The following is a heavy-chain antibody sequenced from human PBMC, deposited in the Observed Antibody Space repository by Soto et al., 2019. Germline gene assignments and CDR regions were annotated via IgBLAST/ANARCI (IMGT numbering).Heavy chain of an antibody. CDR2: MNPNSGNT. CDR1: GYTFTSYD. CDR3: ATPAGGMLPFGSRCYYGMDV. J-gene: IGHJ6*02. Sequence: ASVKVSCKASGYTFTSYDINWVRQATGQGLEWMGWMNPNSGNTGYAQKFQGRVTMTRNTSISTAYMELSSLRSEDPAVYYCATPAGGMLPFGSRCYYGMDVWGQGTTVTVSS. D-gene: IGHD3-10*02. V-gene: IGHV1-8*01.